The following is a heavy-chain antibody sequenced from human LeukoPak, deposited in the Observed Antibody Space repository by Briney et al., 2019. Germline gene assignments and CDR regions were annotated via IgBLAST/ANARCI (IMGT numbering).Heavy chain of an antibody. Sequence: GGSLRLSCAASGFSFSSYGMHWVRQAPGKGLEWVTFIRYDGSDNFYADSVKGRFTTSRDNSRSTLYLQMNSLRPEDTAVYYCARDIVEPPGSGRYFDNWGQGTLITVSS. CDR3: ARDIVEPPGSGRYFDN. J-gene: IGHJ4*02. CDR2: IRYDGSDN. V-gene: IGHV3-30*02. D-gene: IGHD1-14*01. CDR1: GFSFSSYG.